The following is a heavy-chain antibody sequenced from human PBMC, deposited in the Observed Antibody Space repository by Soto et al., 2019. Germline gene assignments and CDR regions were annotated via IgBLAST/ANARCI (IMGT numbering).Heavy chain of an antibody. Sequence: EVQLVESGGGLVQPGGSLRLSCAASGVTFSSYWMHWVRQAPGKGLVWVSRINSDGSSTSYADAVKGQVTISRDNAKNTLYLQMNSLRAEDTAVYYCARVWEATINYYYYGMDVWGQGTTVTVSS. V-gene: IGHV3-74*01. CDR3: ARVWEATINYYYYGMDV. J-gene: IGHJ6*02. CDR2: INSDGSST. D-gene: IGHD5-12*01. CDR1: GVTFSSYW.